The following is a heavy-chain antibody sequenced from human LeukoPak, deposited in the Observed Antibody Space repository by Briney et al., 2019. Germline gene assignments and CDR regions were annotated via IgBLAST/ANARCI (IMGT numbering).Heavy chain of an antibody. CDR1: GYTFSSYY. J-gene: IGHJ4*02. V-gene: IGHV1-46*01. D-gene: IGHD3-3*01. Sequence: ASVKVSCKASGYTFSSYYIHWVRQAPGQGLEWMGLINPSDGSTTYAQKFQGRVSITRDMSTSTIYMELSSLRSDDTAVYYCARSVTIFGVATLGYWGQGTPVTVSS. CDR3: ARSVTIFGVATLGY. CDR2: INPSDGST.